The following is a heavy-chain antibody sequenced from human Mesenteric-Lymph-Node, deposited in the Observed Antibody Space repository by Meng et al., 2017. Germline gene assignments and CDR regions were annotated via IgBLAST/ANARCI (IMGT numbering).Heavy chain of an antibody. CDR3: ARDGQGTGGGDY. J-gene: IGHJ4*02. CDR1: GFTFTNYA. V-gene: IGHV3-23*01. D-gene: IGHD3-16*01. CDR2: ITGSGGST. Sequence: GESLKISCATSGFTFTNYAMTWVRQAPGKGLEWVSAITGSGGSTYYADSVKGRFTISRDNAKNSLYLQMNSLRAEDTAVYYCARDGQGTGGGDYWGQGTLVTVSS.